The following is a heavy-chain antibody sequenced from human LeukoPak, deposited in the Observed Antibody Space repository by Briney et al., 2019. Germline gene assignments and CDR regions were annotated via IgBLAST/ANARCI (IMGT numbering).Heavy chain of an antibody. Sequence: GWSLRLSCAASVFTVSSNYMSWVRQAPGKGLEWVSVSYSGGNTYYADSGKGRFTISRDNSKNTLYLQMNSLRAEDTAVYYCASGFCSGGSCYSVYFQHWGQGTLVTVSS. J-gene: IGHJ1*01. D-gene: IGHD2-15*01. V-gene: IGHV3-53*01. CDR1: VFTVSSNY. CDR2: SYSGGNT. CDR3: ASGFCSGGSCYSVYFQH.